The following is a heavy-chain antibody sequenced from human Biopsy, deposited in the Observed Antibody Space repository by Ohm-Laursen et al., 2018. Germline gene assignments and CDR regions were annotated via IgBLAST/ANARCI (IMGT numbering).Heavy chain of an antibody. D-gene: IGHD6-6*01. Sequence: SLRLSCAAFGFSVSSYDMNWVRQAPGKGLEWISYISETSSHIYDADSVRGRFTVARDTAKNSLYLQLNSLRVEDTAVYYCARDSSRRAREGGMDVWGQGTTVTVSS. CDR2: ISETSSHI. CDR1: GFSVSSYD. J-gene: IGHJ6*02. V-gene: IGHV3-21*01. CDR3: ARDSSRRAREGGMDV.